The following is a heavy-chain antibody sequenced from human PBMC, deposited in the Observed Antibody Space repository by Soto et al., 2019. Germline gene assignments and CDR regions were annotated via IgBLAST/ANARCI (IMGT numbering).Heavy chain of an antibody. CDR2: SYYSGST. CDR1: GGSISSGDYY. V-gene: IGHV4-30-4*02. J-gene: IGHJ6*02. Sequence: SETLSLTCTVSGGSISSGDYYWSWIRQPPGKGLEWIGYSYYSGSTYYNPSLKSRVTISVDTSNNQFSLRLSSVSAADTAVYYCARGDSLRGFGGKVYYGMDVWGQGTTVTVSS. CDR3: ARGDSLRGFGGKVYYGMDV. D-gene: IGHD3-16*01.